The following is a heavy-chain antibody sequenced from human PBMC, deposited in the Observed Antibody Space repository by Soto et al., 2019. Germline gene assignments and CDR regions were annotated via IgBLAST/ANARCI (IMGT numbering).Heavy chain of an antibody. D-gene: IGHD5-12*01. J-gene: IGHJ6*02. CDR1: GFTFSSYA. CDR2: ISYAGSNK. CDR3: ARDRSARWLQSHNCYYYYGMDV. V-gene: IGHV3-30-3*01. Sequence: QVQLVESGGGVVQPGRSLRLSCAASGFTFSSYAMHWVREAPGKGLEWVAVISYAGSNKYYADSVKGRFTISRDNSKHTLYLQMNSLSAEDTAVYYCARDRSARWLQSHNCYYYYGMDVWGQGSTVTVSS.